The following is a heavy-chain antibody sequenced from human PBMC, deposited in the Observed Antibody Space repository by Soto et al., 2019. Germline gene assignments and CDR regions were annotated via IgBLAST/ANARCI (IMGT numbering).Heavy chain of an antibody. CDR3: AKESSGSYPDDY. J-gene: IGHJ4*02. CDR2: VSGSGDST. CDR1: GFTFSRYA. D-gene: IGHD1-26*01. V-gene: IGHV3-23*01. Sequence: PGGSLRLSCAASGFTFSRYAMSWVRQAPGKGLEWVSGVSGSGDSTYYADSVKGRFTISRDNSKNTLYLQMNSLRAEDTAVYYCAKESSGSYPDDYWGQGTLVTVSS.